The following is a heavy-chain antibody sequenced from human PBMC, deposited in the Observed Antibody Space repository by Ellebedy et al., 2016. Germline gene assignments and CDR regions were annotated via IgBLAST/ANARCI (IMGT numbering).Heavy chain of an antibody. D-gene: IGHD2-21*02. Sequence: GGSLRLSCAASGFTFSSYAMSWVRQAPGKGLEWVSAISGSGGSTYYADSVKGRFTISRDNSKNTLDQQMNSLRAEDTAVYYCAKDGCGGDCYSVGGYFDYWGQGTLVTVSS. J-gene: IGHJ4*02. CDR3: AKDGCGGDCYSVGGYFDY. CDR2: ISGSGGST. V-gene: IGHV3-23*01. CDR1: GFTFSSYA.